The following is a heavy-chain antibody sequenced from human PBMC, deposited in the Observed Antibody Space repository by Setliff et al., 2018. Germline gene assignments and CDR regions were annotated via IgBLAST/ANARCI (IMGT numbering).Heavy chain of an antibody. J-gene: IGHJ4*02. Sequence: ASVKVSCKASGYSFTSFSITWVRQAPGQGLEWLGWVSTDNGDTKSAQKFQGRVTMTTDTSTSTAYMELRSLRSDDTAVYYCSRLVRYCTTTTCQSVPGAEVWGQGTLVTVSS. CDR2: VSTDNGDT. CDR1: GYSFTSFS. V-gene: IGHV1-18*01. D-gene: IGHD2-8*01. CDR3: SRLVRYCTTTTCQSVPGAEV.